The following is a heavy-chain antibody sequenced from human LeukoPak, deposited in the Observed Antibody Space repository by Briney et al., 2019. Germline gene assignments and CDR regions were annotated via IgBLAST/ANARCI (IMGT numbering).Heavy chain of an antibody. CDR2: IYYSGST. CDR1: GGSISSSTYY. CDR3: ARWLRDRFGVVRGTYFDY. J-gene: IGHJ4*02. Sequence: PSETLSLTCTVSGGSISSSTYYWSWIRQPPGKGLEWIGYIYYSGSTNYNPSLKSRVTISVDTSKNQFSLKLSSVTAADTAVYYCARWLRDRFGVVRGTYFDYWGQGTLVTVSS. D-gene: IGHD3-3*01. V-gene: IGHV4-61*01.